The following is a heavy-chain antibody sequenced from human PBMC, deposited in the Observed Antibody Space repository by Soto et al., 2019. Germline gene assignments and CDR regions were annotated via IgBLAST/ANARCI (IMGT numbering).Heavy chain of an antibody. D-gene: IGHD6-13*01. Sequence: EVQLLESGGGLVQPGGSLRLSCAASGFTFSSYAMSWVRQAPGKGLEWVSAISGSGGSTYYADSVKGRFTISRDNSKNTLYLQMNSLRAEDTAVYYCASKKRYSSSWYWAYFDYWGQGTLVTVSS. J-gene: IGHJ4*02. CDR1: GFTFSSYA. CDR3: ASKKRYSSSWYWAYFDY. CDR2: ISGSGGST. V-gene: IGHV3-23*01.